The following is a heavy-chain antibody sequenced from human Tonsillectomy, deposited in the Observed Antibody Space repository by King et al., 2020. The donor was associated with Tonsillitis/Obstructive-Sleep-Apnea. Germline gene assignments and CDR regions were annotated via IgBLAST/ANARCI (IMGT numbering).Heavy chain of an antibody. D-gene: IGHD3-22*01. Sequence: VQLVESGAEVKKPGASVKVSCKASGYTFTNYGISWVRQAPGQGLEWMGGISAYNGNTNYAQKLQGRVTMTTDTSTSTAYMEVRSLRSDDTAVYYCARDSMSHYYDSSGYYTFEYWGQGTLVTVSS. J-gene: IGHJ4*02. CDR1: GYTFTNYG. V-gene: IGHV1-18*01. CDR2: ISAYNGNT. CDR3: ARDSMSHYYDSSGYYTFEY.